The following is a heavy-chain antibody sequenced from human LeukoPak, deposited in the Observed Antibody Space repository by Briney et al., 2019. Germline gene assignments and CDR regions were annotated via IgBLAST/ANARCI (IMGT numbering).Heavy chain of an antibody. CDR3: ARETTVTTGSYYYYYGMDV. V-gene: IGHV3-33*01. D-gene: IGHD4-17*01. CDR1: GFTFSNYG. J-gene: IGHJ6*02. CDR2: IWYDGSNK. Sequence: GGSLRLSCAASGFTFSNYGMHWVRQAPGKGLEWVAVIWYDGSNKYYADSVKGRFTLSRDNSKNTLYLQMNSLRAEDTAVYYCARETTVTTGSYYYYYGMDVWGQGTTVTVSS.